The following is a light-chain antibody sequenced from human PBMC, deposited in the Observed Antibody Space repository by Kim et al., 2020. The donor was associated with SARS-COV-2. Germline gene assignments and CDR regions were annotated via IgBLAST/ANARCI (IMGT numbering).Light chain of an antibody. CDR2: GAS. CDR3: QHYGSSPPLT. V-gene: IGKV3-20*01. CDR1: QSISSSY. Sequence: PGERATLSCRSRQSISSSYLAWYQQKPGQAPRLLIYGASSRAIGIPDRFSGSGSGTDFTLTISRLEPEDFAVYYCQHYGSSPPLTFGGGTKVDIK. J-gene: IGKJ4*01.